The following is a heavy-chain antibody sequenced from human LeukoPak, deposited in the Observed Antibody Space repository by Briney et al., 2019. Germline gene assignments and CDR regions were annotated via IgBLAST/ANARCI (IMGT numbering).Heavy chain of an antibody. Sequence: GGSLRLSCAASRFTFDDYTMHWVRQAPGKGLEWVSLISWDGGSTYYADSVKGRFTISRDNSRNSLYLQMNSLRTEDTALYYCAKEDYGGNSNLDYWGQGTLVTVSS. V-gene: IGHV3-43*01. CDR1: RFTFDDYT. J-gene: IGHJ4*02. CDR3: AKEDYGGNSNLDY. CDR2: ISWDGGST. D-gene: IGHD4-23*01.